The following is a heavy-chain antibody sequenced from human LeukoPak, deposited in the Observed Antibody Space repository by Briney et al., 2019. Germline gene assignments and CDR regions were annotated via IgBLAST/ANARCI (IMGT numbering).Heavy chain of an antibody. Sequence: PSETLSLTCTVSGASFSSSTYYWGWIRQPPGKGLEWIGSIYYGGGTYYNPSLKSRVTMSVDTSKNQFSLKLSSVTAADTAVYYCARGQGGSYSPFLYYMDVWGKGTTVTVSS. CDR2: IYYGGGT. CDR1: GASFSSSTYY. CDR3: ARGQGGSYSPFLYYMDV. V-gene: IGHV4-39*01. J-gene: IGHJ6*03. D-gene: IGHD1-26*01.